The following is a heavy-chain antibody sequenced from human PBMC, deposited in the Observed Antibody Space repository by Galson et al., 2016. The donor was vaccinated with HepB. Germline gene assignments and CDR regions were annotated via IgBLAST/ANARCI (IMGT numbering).Heavy chain of an antibody. CDR3: ARSLGWYFDV. Sequence: SLRLSCAASGFTFDNYTMNWLRQAPGKGLEWVSSVSHSSTYVYYADSVEGRFTISRDNAKNPLYLEMNSLRVEDTAVFYCARSLGWYFDVWGRGTLVTVSS. J-gene: IGHJ2*01. D-gene: IGHD6-6*01. CDR1: GFTFDNYT. V-gene: IGHV3-21*01. CDR2: VSHSSTYV.